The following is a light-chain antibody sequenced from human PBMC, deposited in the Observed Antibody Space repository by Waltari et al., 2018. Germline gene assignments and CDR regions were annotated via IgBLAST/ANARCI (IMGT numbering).Light chain of an antibody. J-gene: IGKJ3*01. CDR2: WAS. CDR1: QSVLYSSNNKNY. CDR3: QQYYNTPST. V-gene: IGKV4-1*01. Sequence: DIVMTQSPDSLAVSLGERATFNCTSSQSVLYSSNNKNYLAWYQQKPGQPPKLLIYWASIRESGVPDRFSGSGSGTDFTLTGNSLQAEDVAVYYCQQYYNTPSTFGPGTKVDIK.